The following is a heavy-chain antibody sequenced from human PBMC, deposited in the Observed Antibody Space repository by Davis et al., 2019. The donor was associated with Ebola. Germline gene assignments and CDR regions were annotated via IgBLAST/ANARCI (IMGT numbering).Heavy chain of an antibody. CDR2: LKEDGSQQ. CDR1: GFTFSNYW. D-gene: IGHD3-22*01. CDR3: ARDRGWLAHDY. V-gene: IGHV3-7*01. J-gene: IGHJ4*02. Sequence: PGGSLRLSCAASGFTFSNYWMNWVRQAPGKGLEWIGQLKEDGSQQYYLDSLKGRFTISRDNAKNSLYLQMNSLRAEDTAVYYCARDRGWLAHDYWGRGTLVTVSS.